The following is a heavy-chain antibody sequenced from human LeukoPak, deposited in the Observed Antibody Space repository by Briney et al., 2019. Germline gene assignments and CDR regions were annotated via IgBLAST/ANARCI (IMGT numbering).Heavy chain of an antibody. CDR2: VIPIFGTA. J-gene: IGHJ6*01. V-gene: IGHV1-69*13. CDR3: ARAGFGRNVHFYGLDV. Sequence: SVKVSCKASGGTFNTFTIAWVRQAPGQGLEWMGGVIPIFGTANYAQKFQGRVAISADVSTNTAYMELSSLRSEDTAVYYCARAGFGRNVHFYGLDVWGQGTTVTVSS. CDR1: GGTFNTFT. D-gene: IGHD3-10*01.